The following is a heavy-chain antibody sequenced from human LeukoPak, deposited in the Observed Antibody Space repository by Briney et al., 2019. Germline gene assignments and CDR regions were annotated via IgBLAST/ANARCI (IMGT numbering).Heavy chain of an antibody. CDR1: GGSYSDYY. CDR3: ARKGGGQLVNTRRWFDP. V-gene: IGHV4-34*01. D-gene: IGHD6-13*01. CDR2: INHSGLT. Sequence: SETLSLTCGVYGGSYSDYYWSWIRQPPGKGLEWIGEINHSGLTNYNPSLKSRVTISLDTSKNQFSLKLSSVTAADTAVYYCARKGGGQLVNTRRWFDPWDQGTLVTVSS. J-gene: IGHJ5*02.